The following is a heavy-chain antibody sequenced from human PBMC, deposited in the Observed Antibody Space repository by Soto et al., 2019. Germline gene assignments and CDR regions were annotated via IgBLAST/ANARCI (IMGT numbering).Heavy chain of an antibody. CDR2: IYYSGYT. CDR3: ACYNGPLPLAYYYYMDV. V-gene: IGHV4-39*01. D-gene: IGHD3-10*01. Sequence: PSETLSLTCTGSGGSISSSSYYWGWIRQPPGKGLEWIGSIYYSGYTYYNPSLKSRLTISLDSSYIQFSLALCFLTAAYAAVYYCACYNGPLPLAYYYYMDVWGQGPTVTVSS. J-gene: IGHJ6*02. CDR1: GGSISSSSYY.